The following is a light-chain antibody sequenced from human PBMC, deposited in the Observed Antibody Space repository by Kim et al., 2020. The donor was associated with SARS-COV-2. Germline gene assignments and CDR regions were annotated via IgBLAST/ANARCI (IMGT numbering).Light chain of an antibody. J-gene: IGLJ1*01. V-gene: IGLV2-23*01. CDR1: SSDIGSYNL. CDR2: EGS. CDR3: FSYAGNTTYV. Sequence: QSALTQPASVSGSLGQSITISCTGTSSDIGSYNLVSWYQQHPDKAPKLIIYEGSQRPSGVSNRFSGTRSGNTASLTISGLQADDEADYHCFSYAGNTTYVFGAGTKVTVL.